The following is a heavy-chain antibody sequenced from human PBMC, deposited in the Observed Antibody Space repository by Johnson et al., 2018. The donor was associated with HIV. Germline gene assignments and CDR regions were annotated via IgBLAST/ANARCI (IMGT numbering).Heavy chain of an antibody. CDR1: GFTFSDYY. CDR2: IRFDGSLE. Sequence: QMLLVESGGGLVKPGGSLRLSCAASGFTFSDYYMTWIRQAPGKGLEWVAFIRFDGSLEYERDSVKGRFSISRDNSKDTLYLQMHSLRPEDTALYYCARDPPYGGNPSAFDVWGQGTMVTVSS. V-gene: IGHV3-30*02. J-gene: IGHJ3*01. CDR3: ARDPPYGGNPSAFDV. D-gene: IGHD4-23*01.